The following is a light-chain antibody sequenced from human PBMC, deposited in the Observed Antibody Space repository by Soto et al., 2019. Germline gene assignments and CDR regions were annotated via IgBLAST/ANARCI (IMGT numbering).Light chain of an antibody. CDR1: TGGVTSGHY. Sequence: QAVVTQEPSLTVSPGGTVTLTCGSSTGGVTSGHYPYWFQQKPGQAPRTLIHDTSNKHSWTPARFSGSLLGGKAALTLSGAQPEDEADYYCLLFYVGVGVLGGGTKLTVL. CDR3: LLFYVGVGV. CDR2: DTS. V-gene: IGLV7-46*01. J-gene: IGLJ2*01.